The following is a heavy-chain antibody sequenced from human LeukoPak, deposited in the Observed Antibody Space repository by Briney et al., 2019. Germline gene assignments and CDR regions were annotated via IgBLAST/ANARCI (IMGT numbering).Heavy chain of an antibody. Sequence: ASVKVSCRASGYTFTGYYMHWVRQAPGQGLEWMGWINPNSGGTNYAQKFQGRVTMTRDTSISTAYMELSRLRSDDTAVYYCARAYGSGSYRLYFDYWGQGTLVTVSS. J-gene: IGHJ4*02. CDR2: INPNSGGT. D-gene: IGHD3-10*01. CDR1: GYTFTGYY. V-gene: IGHV1-2*02. CDR3: ARAYGSGSYRLYFDY.